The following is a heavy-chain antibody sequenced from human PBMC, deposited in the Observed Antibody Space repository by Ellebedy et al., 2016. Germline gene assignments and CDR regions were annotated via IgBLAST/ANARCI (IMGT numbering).Heavy chain of an antibody. CDR3: ARGRGYSSSLDY. Sequence: ASVKVSXKASGYTFTGNYLHWVRQAPGQGLEWMGWMNPNSGNTGYAQKFQGRVTMTRNTSISTAYMELSSLRSEDTAVYYCARGRGYSSSLDYWGQGTLVTVSS. CDR1: GYTFTGNY. V-gene: IGHV1-8*02. J-gene: IGHJ4*02. D-gene: IGHD6-13*01. CDR2: MNPNSGNT.